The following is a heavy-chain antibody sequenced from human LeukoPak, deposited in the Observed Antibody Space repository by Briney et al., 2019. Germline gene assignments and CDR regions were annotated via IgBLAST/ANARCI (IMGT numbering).Heavy chain of an antibody. V-gene: IGHV4-30-4*01. J-gene: IGHJ5*02. CDR1: GGSISSGDYY. D-gene: IGHD1-26*01. CDR3: ARVGFIVGAKGLNWFVP. Sequence: SQTLSLTCTVSGGSISSGDYYWSWIRQPPGKGLEWIGYIYYSGSTYYNPSLKSRVTISVDTSKNQFSLKLSSVTAADTAVYYCARVGFIVGAKGLNWFVPWGQGTLVTVSS. CDR2: IYYSGST.